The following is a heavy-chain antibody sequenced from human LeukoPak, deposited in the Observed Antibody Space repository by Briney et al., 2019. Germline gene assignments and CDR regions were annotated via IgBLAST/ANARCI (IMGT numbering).Heavy chain of an antibody. D-gene: IGHD2-2*02. J-gene: IGHJ4*02. CDR1: GFIFRSYA. CDR3: ARDRRIGIVPAAILDY. Sequence: GGSLRLSCAASGFIFRSYAMHWVRQAPGKGLEWVAVISNDGSNQYAASVKGRFTISRDNSKNTLYLQMNSLRAEDTAVYYCARDRRIGIVPAAILDYWGQGTLVTVSS. V-gene: IGHV3-30-3*01. CDR2: ISNDGSNQ.